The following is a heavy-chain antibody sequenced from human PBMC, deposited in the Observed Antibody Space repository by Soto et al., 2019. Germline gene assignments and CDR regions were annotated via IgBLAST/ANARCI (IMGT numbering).Heavy chain of an antibody. J-gene: IGHJ6*02. V-gene: IGHV1-18*01. CDR2: INGYNGNT. CDR1: GYTFTRSG. Sequence: QVQLVQSGAEVKKPGASVKVSCKASGYTFTRSGISWVRQAPGQGLEWMGWINGYNGNTNYTQKIQGRITMTTDTPTSTAYMERRSLRSDDTAVYYCARMGDGPYYYYGMDVWGQGTTVIVSS. CDR3: ARMGDGPYYYYGMDV. D-gene: IGHD3-16*01.